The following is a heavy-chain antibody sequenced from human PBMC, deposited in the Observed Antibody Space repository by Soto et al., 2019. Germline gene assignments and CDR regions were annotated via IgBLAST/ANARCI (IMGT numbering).Heavy chain of an antibody. CDR1: GGSINSDVYS. V-gene: IGHV4-30-2*01. Sequence: PSETLSLTCAVSGGSINSDVYSWNWIRQPPWKGLGWIGYIYHSGTTYYNPSLKSRVTVSVDRSKNQLSLKLNSVTAADTAVYYRARSGRSGGGRSPNWFDPWGQGALVTVSS. J-gene: IGHJ5*02. CDR2: IYHSGTT. CDR3: ARSGRSGGGRSPNWFDP. D-gene: IGHD2-15*01.